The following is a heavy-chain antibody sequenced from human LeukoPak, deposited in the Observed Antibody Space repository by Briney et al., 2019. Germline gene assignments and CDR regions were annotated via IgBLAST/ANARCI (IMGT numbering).Heavy chain of an antibody. D-gene: IGHD3-16*01. CDR3: ARLVTMITFGGVN. V-gene: IGHV4-30-4*01. CDR2: IYYSGST. CDR1: GGSISSGDYY. J-gene: IGHJ3*01. Sequence: PSETLSLTCTVSGGSISSGDYYWSWIRQPPGKGLEWIGYIYYSGSTYYNPSLKSRVTISVDTSKNQFSLKLSSVTAADTAVYYCARLVTMITFGGVNWGQGTMVTVSS.